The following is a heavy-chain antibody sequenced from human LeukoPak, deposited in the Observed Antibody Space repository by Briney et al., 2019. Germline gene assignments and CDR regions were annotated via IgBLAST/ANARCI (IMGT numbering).Heavy chain of an antibody. CDR3: TTDLLMETGNFDY. V-gene: IGHV3-15*01. Sequence: GGSLRLSCAASGFTFSNAWMSWVRQAPGKGLEWVGRIKSKTDGGTTDYAAPVKGRFTISRDDSKNTLYLQMNSLKTEDTAVYYCTTDLLMETGNFDYWGQGTLVTVSS. CDR2: IKSKTDGGTT. CDR1: GFTFSNAW. D-gene: IGHD2-15*01. J-gene: IGHJ4*02.